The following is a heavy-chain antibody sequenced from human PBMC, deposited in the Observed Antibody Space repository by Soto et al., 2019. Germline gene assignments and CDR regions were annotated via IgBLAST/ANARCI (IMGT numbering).Heavy chain of an antibody. J-gene: IGHJ6*02. D-gene: IGHD6-19*01. V-gene: IGHV3-72*01. Sequence: EVQLVESGGGLVQPGGSLRLSCAASGFTFSDHYMEWVRQAPGKGLEWVGRSRNKANTYTTVYAASVKGRFTISRDDSKNSLYLEMSSLKPEDTAVYYCSRGAEGMTGAGSVNYYYGMDVWGQGTTVTVSS. CDR2: SRNKANTYTT. CDR3: SRGAEGMTGAGSVNYYYGMDV. CDR1: GFTFSDHY.